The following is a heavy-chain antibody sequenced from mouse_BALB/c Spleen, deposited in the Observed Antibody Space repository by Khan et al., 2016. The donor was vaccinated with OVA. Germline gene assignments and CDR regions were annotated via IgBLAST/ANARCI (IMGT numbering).Heavy chain of an antibody. CDR3: ARDTIDY. V-gene: IGHV1-7*01. CDR1: GYTFTSYW. J-gene: IGHJ2*01. CDR2: INPTSGYT. Sequence: QVELVESGAELAKPGASVKMSCKASGYTFTSYWMHWIKQRPGQGLEWIGYINPTSGYTDYNQKFKDKATLTADNSSSTAYMQLSSLTSDDSAVYYCARDTIDYWGQGTALTVSA.